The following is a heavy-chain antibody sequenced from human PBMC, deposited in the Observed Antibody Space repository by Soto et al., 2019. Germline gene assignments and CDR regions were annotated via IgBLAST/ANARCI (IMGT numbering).Heavy chain of an antibody. D-gene: IGHD6-19*01. Sequence: EVQLVESGGGLVQPGGSLRLSCAASGFTFSSYSMNWVRQAPGKGLEWVSYISSSSSTIYYADSVKGRFTISRDNAKNSLYLQMNSRRDEDTAVYYCARDRSSGWSGPWFDPGGQGTLVTVSS. CDR3: ARDRSSGWSGPWFDP. CDR1: GFTFSSYS. J-gene: IGHJ5*02. CDR2: ISSSSSTI. V-gene: IGHV3-48*02.